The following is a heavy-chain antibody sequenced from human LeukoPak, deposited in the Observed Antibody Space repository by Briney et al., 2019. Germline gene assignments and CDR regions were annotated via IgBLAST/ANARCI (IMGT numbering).Heavy chain of an antibody. CDR3: AREGDPPGFYYYHHLDV. Sequence: GGSLRLSCAASGFDFSIYAIDWVRQAPGRGLEWVPSISSGSSFQNYADSVKGRFTISRDNAKNSVYLQMNRLRAEDTAVYFCAREGDPPGFYYYHHLDVWGKGTTVTVSS. V-gene: IGHV3-21*01. D-gene: IGHD3-16*01. CDR1: GFDFSIYA. J-gene: IGHJ6*03. CDR2: ISSGSSFQ.